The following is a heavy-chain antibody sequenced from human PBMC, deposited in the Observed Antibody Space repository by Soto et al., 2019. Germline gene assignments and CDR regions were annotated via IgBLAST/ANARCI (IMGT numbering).Heavy chain of an antibody. CDR1: GFIFSDYG. V-gene: IGHV3-30*02. Sequence: QVQLVESGGGVVQPGKSLRLSCAASGFIFSDYGIHWVRQAPGKGLEWVALIWYDGSYKYYGDAVKGRFTISRDTSKNAVYLEMNSLRPEDTAVYYCAKGLLAIVGTTLPRDAFNIWGQGTMVTVSS. CDR2: IWYDGSYK. CDR3: AKGLLAIVGTTLPRDAFNI. D-gene: IGHD1-26*01. J-gene: IGHJ3*02.